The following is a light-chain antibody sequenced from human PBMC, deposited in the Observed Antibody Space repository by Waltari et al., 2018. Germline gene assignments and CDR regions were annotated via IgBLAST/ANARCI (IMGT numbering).Light chain of an antibody. CDR1: NIGSKS. CDR2: DDS. V-gene: IGLV3-21*02. Sequence: SYVLTQPPSVSVAPGQTARITCGGNNIGSKSVHWYQQKPGQAPVLVGYDDSDRPSGTPERVSGSNSGNTATLTISRVEAGDEADYYCQVWDSSSDHVVFGGGTKLTVL. CDR3: QVWDSSSDHVV. J-gene: IGLJ2*01.